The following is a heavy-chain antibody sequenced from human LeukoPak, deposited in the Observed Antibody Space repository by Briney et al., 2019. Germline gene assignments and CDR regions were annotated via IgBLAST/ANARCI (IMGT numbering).Heavy chain of an antibody. D-gene: IGHD2-15*01. V-gene: IGHV3-23*01. Sequence: GGSLRLSCTASGFTFSSYSMTWVRQAPGKGLEWVSSLRATEGSTFYADSVKGRFTISRDNSKNTLYLRMNSLRAEDTAVYYGARGGYTTWFAPWGQGTLVTVSS. CDR2: LRATEGST. CDR3: ARGGYTTWFAP. CDR1: GFTFSSYS. J-gene: IGHJ5*02.